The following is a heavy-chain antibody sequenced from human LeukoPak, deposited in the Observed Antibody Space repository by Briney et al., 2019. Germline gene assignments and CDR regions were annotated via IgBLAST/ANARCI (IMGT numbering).Heavy chain of an antibody. V-gene: IGHV3-48*03. D-gene: IGHD1-26*01. Sequence: GGSLRLSCAASGFTFSSYEMNWVRQAPGKGLEWVSYISSSGSTIYYADSVKGRFTISRDNARNSLYLQMNSLRVEDTAVYYCARDPYSGTYGNTYYYYMDVWGKGTTVTISS. CDR3: ARDPYSGTYGNTYYYYMDV. CDR1: GFTFSSYE. J-gene: IGHJ6*03. CDR2: ISSSGSTI.